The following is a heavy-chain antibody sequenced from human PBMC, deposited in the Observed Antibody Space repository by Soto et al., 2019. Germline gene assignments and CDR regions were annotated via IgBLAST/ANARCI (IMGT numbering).Heavy chain of an antibody. D-gene: IGHD2-15*01. Sequence: QVQLVQSGAEVQKPGSSVKVSCKASGGTFSSYTISWVRQAPGQGLEWMGRIIPILGIANYAQKFQGRVTITADKSTSTAYMELSSLRSEDTAVYYCASSEGYDAFDIWGQGTMVTVSS. V-gene: IGHV1-69*02. CDR3: ASSEGYDAFDI. CDR1: GGTFSSYT. CDR2: IIPILGIA. J-gene: IGHJ3*02.